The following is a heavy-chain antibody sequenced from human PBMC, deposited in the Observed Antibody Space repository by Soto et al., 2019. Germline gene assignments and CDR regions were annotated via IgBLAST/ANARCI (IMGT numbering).Heavy chain of an antibody. J-gene: IGHJ4*02. D-gene: IGHD3-3*01. V-gene: IGHV3-30-3*01. CDR3: ARDNNVWSGWTLFDY. Sequence: GGSLRLSCAASGFTFSSYAMHWVRQAPGKGLEWVAVISYDGSNKYYADSVKGRFTISRDNSKNTLYLQMNSLRAEDTAVYYCARDNNVWSGWTLFDYWGQGTLVTVSS. CDR1: GFTFSSYA. CDR2: ISYDGSNK.